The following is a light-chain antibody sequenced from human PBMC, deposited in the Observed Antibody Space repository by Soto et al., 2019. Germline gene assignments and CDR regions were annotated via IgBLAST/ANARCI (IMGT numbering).Light chain of an antibody. CDR2: SAS. J-gene: IGKJ2*03. CDR1: QYISNN. Sequence: DIPMTQSPSSLSASLGDRVTISCRASQYISNNLNWYQQKPGKAPTLLIQSASSLQTGVPSRFSGTGSGTEFTLTITDLQPEDLATYFCQQGYNSFMYSFGQGTKLQIK. V-gene: IGKV1-39*01. CDR3: QQGYNSFMYS.